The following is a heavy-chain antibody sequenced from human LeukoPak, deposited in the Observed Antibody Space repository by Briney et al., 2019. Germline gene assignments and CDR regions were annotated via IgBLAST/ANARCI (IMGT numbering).Heavy chain of an antibody. J-gene: IGHJ4*02. CDR1: GFTFSSYA. CDR2: ISGRGGST. V-gene: IGHV3-23*01. D-gene: IGHD1-26*01. Sequence: TGGSLRLSCAASGFTFSSYAMTWVRQAPGKGLEWVSVISGRGGSTYYADSVKGRFTISRDNSKNTLYLQMNSLRAEDTAVYYCARDLGYYRADYWGQGTLVTVSS. CDR3: ARDLGYYRADY.